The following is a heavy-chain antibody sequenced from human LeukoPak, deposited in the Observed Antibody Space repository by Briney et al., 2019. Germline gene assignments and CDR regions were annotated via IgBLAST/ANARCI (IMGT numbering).Heavy chain of an antibody. CDR3: AKDPITMIVVVIPWFDP. Sequence: GGSLRLSCAASGFTFSSYAMSWVRQAPGKGLEWVSAISGSGGSTYYADSVKGRFTISRENSKNTLYLQMNSLRAEDTAVYYCAKDPITMIVVVIPWFDPWGQGTLVTVSS. CDR1: GFTFSSYA. CDR2: ISGSGGST. J-gene: IGHJ5*02. D-gene: IGHD3-22*01. V-gene: IGHV3-23*01.